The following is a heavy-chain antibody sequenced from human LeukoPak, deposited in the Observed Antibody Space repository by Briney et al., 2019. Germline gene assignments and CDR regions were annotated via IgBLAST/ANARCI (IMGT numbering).Heavy chain of an antibody. D-gene: IGHD5-18*01. CDR1: GFTFDDYA. CDR2: ISWNSGSI. V-gene: IGHV3-9*01. CDR3: AKARGQLWFFDY. Sequence: PGGSLRLSCAASGFTFDDYAMHWVRQAPGKGLEWVSGISWNSGSIGYADSVKGRFTISRDNAKNSLYLQMNSLRAEDTALYYCAKARGQLWFFDYWGQGTLVTVSS. J-gene: IGHJ4*02.